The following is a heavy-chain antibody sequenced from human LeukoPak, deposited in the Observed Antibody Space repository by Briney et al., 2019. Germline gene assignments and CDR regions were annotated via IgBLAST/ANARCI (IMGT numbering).Heavy chain of an antibody. J-gene: IGHJ4*02. CDR2: ISYDGSNR. D-gene: IGHD2-15*01. CDR1: GFTFSSYA. V-gene: IGHV3-30-3*01. Sequence: PGGALRLSCAASGFTFSSYAMHWVRQAPGKGLGWVAVISYDGSNRYYADSVKGRFTISRDNSKNTLYLQMNSLRAEDTAVYYCASSATRWGRDIVVVVAATGFDYWGQGTLVTVSS. CDR3: ASSATRWGRDIVVVVAATGFDY.